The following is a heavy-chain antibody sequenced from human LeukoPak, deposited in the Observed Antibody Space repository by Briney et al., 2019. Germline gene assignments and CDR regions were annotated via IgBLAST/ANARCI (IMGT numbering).Heavy chain of an antibody. Sequence: SETLSLTCTVSGGSISSYYWSWIRQPPGKGLEWIGYIYYSGSTNYNPSLKSRVTISVDTSKNQFSLKLSSVTAADTAVYYCASGHKENDCTNGVCTDYWGQGTLVTVSS. J-gene: IGHJ4*02. V-gene: IGHV4-59*01. D-gene: IGHD2-8*01. CDR1: GGSISSYY. CDR3: ASGHKENDCTNGVCTDY. CDR2: IYYSGST.